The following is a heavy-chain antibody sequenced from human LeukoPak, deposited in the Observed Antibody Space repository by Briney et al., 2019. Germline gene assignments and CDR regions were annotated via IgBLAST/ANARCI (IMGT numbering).Heavy chain of an antibody. Sequence: SVKVSCEASGGTFSSYAISWVRQAPGQGLEWMGGIIPIFGTANYAQKFQGRVTITADESTSTAYMELSSLRSEDTAVYYCARAGSGSAYYYYYGMDVWGQGTTVTVSS. CDR3: ARAGSGSAYYYYYGMDV. CDR1: GGTFSSYA. V-gene: IGHV1-69*13. CDR2: IIPIFGTA. D-gene: IGHD6-25*01. J-gene: IGHJ6*02.